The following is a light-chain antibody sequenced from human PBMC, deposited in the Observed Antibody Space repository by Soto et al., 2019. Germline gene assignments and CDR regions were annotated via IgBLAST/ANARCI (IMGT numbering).Light chain of an antibody. CDR3: QQYGDSSFT. CDR1: QSFSIH. V-gene: IGKV3-15*01. CDR2: DTS. Sequence: TVMTQSPGTLSVYLGERATLSCRASQSFSIHLAWYQQKPGQAPRLLIYDTSTRATGIPARFSGSGSGTEFTLTISILQSEDFAVYCCQQYGDSSFTFGQVTRLE. J-gene: IGKJ5*01.